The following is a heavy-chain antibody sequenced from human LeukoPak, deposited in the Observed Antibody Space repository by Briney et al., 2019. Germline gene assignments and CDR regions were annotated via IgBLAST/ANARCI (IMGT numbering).Heavy chain of an antibody. J-gene: IGHJ6*02. V-gene: IGHV3-48*01. Sequence: GGSLRPSCAASGFTFNTYNMNWVRQAPGKGLQWVSYISGSSSTVFYPDSVKGRFTISRDNAKNSLYLQMNSLRAEDTAVYYCARDRRVDGMDVWGQGTTVIVSS. CDR3: ARDRRVDGMDV. CDR2: ISGSSSTV. CDR1: GFTFNTYN. D-gene: IGHD1-26*01.